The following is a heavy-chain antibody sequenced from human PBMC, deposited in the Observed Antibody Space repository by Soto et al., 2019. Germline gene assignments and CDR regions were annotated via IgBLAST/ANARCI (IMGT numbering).Heavy chain of an antibody. CDR3: ARDADILTGSDAFDI. J-gene: IGHJ3*02. CDR2: IGRSSSYT. D-gene: IGHD3-9*01. CDR1: GFTFSDYY. Sequence: QVQLVESGGGLVKPGGSLRLSCAASGFTFSDYYMSWIRQAPGKGLEWVSYIGRSSSYTNYADSVKGRFTISRDSAKNSRYLQMNSLRAEDTAVYYCARDADILTGSDAFDIWGQGTMVTVSS. V-gene: IGHV3-11*05.